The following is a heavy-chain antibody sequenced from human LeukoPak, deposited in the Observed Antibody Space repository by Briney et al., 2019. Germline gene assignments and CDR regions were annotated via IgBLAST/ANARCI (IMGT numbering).Heavy chain of an antibody. D-gene: IGHD3-9*01. CDR2: IYTSGST. CDR1: GGSISSYY. V-gene: IGHV4-4*07. J-gene: IGHJ4*02. CDR3: AREYILTGYYNVYHFDY. Sequence: SETQSLTCTVSGGSISSYYWSWIRQPAGKGLEWIGRIYTSGSTNYNPALKSRVTMSVDTSKNQFSLKLSSVTAADTAVYYCAREYILTGYYNVYHFDYWGQGTLVTVSS.